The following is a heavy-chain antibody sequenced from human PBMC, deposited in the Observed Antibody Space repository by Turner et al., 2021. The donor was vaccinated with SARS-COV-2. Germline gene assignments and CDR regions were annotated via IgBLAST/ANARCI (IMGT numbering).Heavy chain of an antibody. J-gene: IGHJ4*02. CDR3: ARDYPWATAMAHQGGGFDY. CDR1: GLTFSSYA. Sequence: QVQLVESGGGVVQPGRSLRLSCAASGLTFSSYAMHWVRQAPGKGLEWVAVISYDGSNHFYADSVKGRFTISRDNSKNTLYLQMNSLRAEDTAVYYCARDYPWATAMAHQGGGFDYWGQGTLVTVSS. V-gene: IGHV3-30-3*01. D-gene: IGHD5-18*01. CDR2: ISYDGSNH.